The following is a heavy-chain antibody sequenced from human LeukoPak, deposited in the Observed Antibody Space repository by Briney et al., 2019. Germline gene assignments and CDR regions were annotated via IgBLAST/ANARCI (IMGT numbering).Heavy chain of an antibody. J-gene: IGHJ4*02. CDR1: GLTFSTYT. Sequence: PGGSLRLSCAASGLTFSTYTMNWVRQAPGKGLEWVSYISSGSSTIYYADSVKGRFTISRDNAKNSLYLQMNSLRDEDTAVYYCARVGNYYDSSGYYRFDYWGQGTLVTVSS. D-gene: IGHD3-22*01. V-gene: IGHV3-48*02. CDR2: ISSGSSTI. CDR3: ARVGNYYDSSGYYRFDY.